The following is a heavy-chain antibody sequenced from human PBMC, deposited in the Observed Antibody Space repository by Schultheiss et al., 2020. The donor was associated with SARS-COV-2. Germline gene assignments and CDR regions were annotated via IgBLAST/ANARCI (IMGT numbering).Heavy chain of an antibody. J-gene: IGHJ3*02. CDR1: GGTFSSYA. V-gene: IGHV1-69*13. D-gene: IGHD3-22*01. CDR3: ALYDSSGGGGAFDI. Sequence: SVKVSCKASGGTFSSYAISWVRQAPGQGLEWMGGIIPIFGTANYAQKFQGRVTITADESTSTAYMELSSLRSEDTAVYYCALYDSSGGGGAFDIWGQGTMVTVSS. CDR2: IIPIFGTA.